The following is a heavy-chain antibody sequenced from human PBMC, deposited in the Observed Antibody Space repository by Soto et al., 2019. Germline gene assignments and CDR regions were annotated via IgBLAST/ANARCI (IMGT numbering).Heavy chain of an antibody. V-gene: IGHV1-3*01. CDR1: GYTFTSYA. D-gene: IGHD1-26*01. J-gene: IGHJ5*02. CDR2: INAGNGNT. Sequence: ASVKVSCKASGYTFTSYAMHWVRQAPGQRLKWMGWINAGNGNTKYSQKFQGRVTITRDTSASTAYMELSSLRSEDTAVYYCARVFRGSVLVGASNWFDPWGQGTLVTVSS. CDR3: ARVFRGSVLVGASNWFDP.